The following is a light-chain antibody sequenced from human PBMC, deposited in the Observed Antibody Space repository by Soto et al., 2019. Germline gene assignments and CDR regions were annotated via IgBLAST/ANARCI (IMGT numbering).Light chain of an antibody. CDR3: QSYDNSLSGLV. CDR1: SSNIGAGYD. Sequence: QSVLTQPPSVSGAPGQRVTISCTGSSSNIGAGYDVQWYQQLPGTAPRLLIHANSNRPSGVPDRLSGSKSGTSGSLAITGLQAEDEGDYYCQSYDNSLSGLVVGGWTKVTVL. CDR2: ANS. J-gene: IGLJ3*02. V-gene: IGLV1-40*01.